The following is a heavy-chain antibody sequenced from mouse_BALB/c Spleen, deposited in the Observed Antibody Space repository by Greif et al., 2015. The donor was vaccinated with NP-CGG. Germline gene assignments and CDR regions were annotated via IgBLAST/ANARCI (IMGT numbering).Heavy chain of an antibody. Sequence: EVHLVESGGDLVKPGGSLKLSCAASGFTFSSYGMSWVRQTPDKRLEWVATISSGGSYTYYPDSVKGRFTIPRDNAKNTLYLQMSSRKSEDTAMYYCARHGDGYYVDFDYWAKAPLSQSPQ. J-gene: IGHJ2*01. CDR1: GFTFSSYG. CDR2: ISSGGSYT. V-gene: IGHV5-6*01. CDR3: ARHGDGYYVDFDY. D-gene: IGHD2-3*01.